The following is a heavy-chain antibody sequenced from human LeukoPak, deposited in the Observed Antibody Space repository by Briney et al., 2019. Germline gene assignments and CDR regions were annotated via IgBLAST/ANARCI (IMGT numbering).Heavy chain of an antibody. CDR3: ARDGNSGYDPFDY. J-gene: IGHJ4*02. V-gene: IGHV1-69*01. D-gene: IGHD5-12*01. Sequence: SVNVSCKASGGTFSSYAISWVRQAPGQGLEWMGGIIPIFGTANYAQKFQGRVTITADESTSTAYMELSSLRSEDTAVYYCARDGNSGYDPFDYWGQGTLVTVSS. CDR2: IIPIFGTA. CDR1: GGTFSSYA.